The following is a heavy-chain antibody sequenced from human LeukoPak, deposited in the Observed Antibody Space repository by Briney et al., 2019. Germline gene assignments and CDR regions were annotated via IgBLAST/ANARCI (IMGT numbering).Heavy chain of an antibody. D-gene: IGHD3-10*01. V-gene: IGHV1-69*04. CDR1: GGTFSSYA. J-gene: IGHJ4*02. CDR3: AREKDYGSGSIFDY. Sequence: ASVKVSCKASGGTFSSYAISWVRQAPGQGLEWMGRIIPILGIANYARKFQGRVTITADKSTSTAYMELSSLRSEDTAVYYCAREKDYGSGSIFDYWGQGTLVTVSS. CDR2: IIPILGIA.